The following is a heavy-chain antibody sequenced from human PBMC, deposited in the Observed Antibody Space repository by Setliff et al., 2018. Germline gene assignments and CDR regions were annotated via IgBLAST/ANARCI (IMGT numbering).Heavy chain of an antibody. CDR1: GFTFSSYA. D-gene: IGHD3-22*01. V-gene: IGHV3-23*01. Sequence: GGSLRLSCATSGFTFSSYAMRWVRQATGKGLEWVSVMSASGTSTYHADSVKGRFTISRDNSKNTLYLQMDSLRADDTAMYYCARDNDTPDNAFDIWGQGTMVTV. CDR2: MSASGTST. J-gene: IGHJ3*02. CDR3: ARDNDTPDNAFDI.